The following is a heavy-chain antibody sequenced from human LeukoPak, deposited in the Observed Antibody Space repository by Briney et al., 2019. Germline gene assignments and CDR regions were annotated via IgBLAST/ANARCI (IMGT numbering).Heavy chain of an antibody. CDR2: ISGSGGST. J-gene: IGHJ1*01. CDR1: GFTFSSYA. V-gene: IGHV3-23*01. CDR3: AKGRLVVVPAAQYFQH. Sequence: GGSLRLSCAASGFTFSSYAMSWFRQAPGKGLEWVSAISGSGGSTYYADSVKGRFTISRDNSKNTLYLQMKSLRAEDTAVYYCAKGRLVVVPAAQYFQHWGQGTLVTVSS. D-gene: IGHD2-2*01.